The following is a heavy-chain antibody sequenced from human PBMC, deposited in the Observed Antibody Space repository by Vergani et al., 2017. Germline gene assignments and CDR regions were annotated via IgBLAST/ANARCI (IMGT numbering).Heavy chain of an antibody. Sequence: VQLVQSGAEVKKPGSSVKISCKGSGYSFTSYWIGWVRQMPGKGLEWMGIIYPGDSDTRYSPSFQGQVTISADKSISTAYLQWSSLKASDTAMYYCARRRSSGWYGGLTFGMDVWGQGTTVTVSS. CDR2: IYPGDSDT. V-gene: IGHV5-51*01. D-gene: IGHD6-19*01. J-gene: IGHJ6*02. CDR1: GYSFTSYW. CDR3: ARRRSSGWYGGLTFGMDV.